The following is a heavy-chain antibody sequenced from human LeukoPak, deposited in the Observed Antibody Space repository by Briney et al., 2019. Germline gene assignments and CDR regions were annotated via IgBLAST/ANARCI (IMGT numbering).Heavy chain of an antibody. CDR1: GYTFTSYY. V-gene: IGHV1-46*01. CDR3: ARDRLPRITIFGVVNEPGGMDV. J-gene: IGHJ6*02. Sequence: ASVKVSCKASGYTFTSYYMHWVRQAPGQGLEWMGIINPSGGSTSYAQKSQGRVTMTRDTSTSTVYMELSSLRSEDTAVYYCARDRLPRITIFGVVNEPGGMDVWGQGTTVTVSS. D-gene: IGHD3-3*01. CDR2: INPSGGST.